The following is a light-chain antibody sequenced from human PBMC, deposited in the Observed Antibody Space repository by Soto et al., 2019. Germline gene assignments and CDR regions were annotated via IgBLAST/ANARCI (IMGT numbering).Light chain of an antibody. CDR1: NSNIGSNF. V-gene: IGLV1-51*01. Sequence: QAVVTQPPSVSAAPVQKVTISCSGSNSNIGSNFLSWYQQFPGTAPKLLIYDTDKRPSGIPDRFSGSKSGTSATLGITGLQTGDEADYYCGTWDNSLSAHVFGGGTKLTVL. CDR2: DTD. CDR3: GTWDNSLSAHV. J-gene: IGLJ2*01.